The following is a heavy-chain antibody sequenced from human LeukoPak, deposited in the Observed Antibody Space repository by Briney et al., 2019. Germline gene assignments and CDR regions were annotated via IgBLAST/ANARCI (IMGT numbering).Heavy chain of an antibody. Sequence: PSETLSLTCTVSGGSISSYYRSWIRQPPGKELEWIGYIYYSGSTNYNPSLKSRVTISVDTSKNQFSLKLSSVTAADTAVYYCARDLHGYFDFWGQGTLVTVSS. J-gene: IGHJ4*02. CDR1: GGSISSYY. CDR2: IYYSGST. V-gene: IGHV4-59*01. CDR3: ARDLHGYFDF.